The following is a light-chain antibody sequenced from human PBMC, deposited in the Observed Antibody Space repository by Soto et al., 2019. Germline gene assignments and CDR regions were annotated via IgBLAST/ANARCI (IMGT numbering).Light chain of an antibody. V-gene: IGKV4-1*01. CDR2: WAS. J-gene: IGKJ5*01. CDR3: QQYHSDPIT. CDR1: LSVLFSADNKNY. Sequence: DFVMTQSPDSLAVPLGERATIKCKSSLSVLFSADNKNYLAWFQQKPGQPPKLLIYWASTRESGVPDRFSGSGSGTDFTLTINSLQAEDVAAYYCQQYHSDPITFGQGTRLEIK.